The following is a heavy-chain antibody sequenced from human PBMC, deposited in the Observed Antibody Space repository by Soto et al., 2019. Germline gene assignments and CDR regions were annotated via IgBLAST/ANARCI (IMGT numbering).Heavy chain of an antibody. Sequence: PGGSLRLSCAASGFTFSSYWMSWVRQAPGKGLEWVANIKQDGSEKYYVDSVKGRFTISRDNAKNSLYLQMNSLRAEDTAVYYCARVYYDFWSGPEHAFDIWGQGTMVTVSS. CDR1: GFTFSSYW. V-gene: IGHV3-7*01. CDR2: IKQDGSEK. J-gene: IGHJ3*02. CDR3: ARVYYDFWSGPEHAFDI. D-gene: IGHD3-3*01.